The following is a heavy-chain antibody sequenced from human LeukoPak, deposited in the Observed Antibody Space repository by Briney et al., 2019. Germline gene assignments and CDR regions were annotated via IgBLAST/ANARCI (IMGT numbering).Heavy chain of an antibody. CDR2: ISSSSSYI. V-gene: IGHV3-21*01. J-gene: IGHJ4*02. D-gene: IGHD4-17*01. CDR1: GFTFSSYS. Sequence: GGSLRLSCAASGFTFSSYSMNWVRQAPGKGLEWVSSISSSSSYIYYADSVKGRFTISRDNAKNSLYLQMSSLRAEDTAVYYCASDDYGDYVFDYWGQGTLVTVSS. CDR3: ASDDYGDYVFDY.